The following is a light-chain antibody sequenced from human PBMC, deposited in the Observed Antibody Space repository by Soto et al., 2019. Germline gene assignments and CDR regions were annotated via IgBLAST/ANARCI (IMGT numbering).Light chain of an antibody. J-gene: IGKJ4*01. CDR3: HQYNNWPPLT. CDR2: GAS. Sequence: DMVVTQSPATLSVSPGERATLSCRASQSVSSDLAWYQQKPGQAPRLLIYGASTRATGIPARFSGSGSGTEFTLTISSLQSEDFADYYCHQYNNWPPLTFGGGTKVEIK. V-gene: IGKV3-15*01. CDR1: QSVSSD.